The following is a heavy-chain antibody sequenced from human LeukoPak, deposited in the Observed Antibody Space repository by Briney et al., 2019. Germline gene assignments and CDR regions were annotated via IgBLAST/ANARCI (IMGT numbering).Heavy chain of an antibody. Sequence: PSETLSLTCTVSGGSISDYYRGRIRQPPGKGLEWIGYIYYSGSTYYNPSLKSRVTISVDTSKNQFSLKLSSVTAADTAVYYCARSRRNLTYDAFDIWGQGTMVTVSS. J-gene: IGHJ3*02. V-gene: IGHV4-30-4*01. CDR2: IYYSGST. CDR1: GGSISDYY. CDR3: ARSRRNLTYDAFDI. D-gene: IGHD1-7*01.